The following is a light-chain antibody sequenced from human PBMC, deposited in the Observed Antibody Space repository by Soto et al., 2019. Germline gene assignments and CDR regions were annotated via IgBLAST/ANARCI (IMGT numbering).Light chain of an antibody. J-gene: IGKJ4*01. CDR1: QSVSLTS. CDR3: QHYGTSTLT. V-gene: IGKV3-20*01. Sequence: LLTQSPGTLSLSPGERATLSCRSSQSVSLTSLAWYQQRPGQAPSLLIHGASSRASDIPDRFSGSGSGTDFTLTINRLEPEDFAVYYCQHYGTSTLTFGGGTRVEIK. CDR2: GAS.